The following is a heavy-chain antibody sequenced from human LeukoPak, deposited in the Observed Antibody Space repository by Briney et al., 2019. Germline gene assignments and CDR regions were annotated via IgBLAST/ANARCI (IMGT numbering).Heavy chain of an antibody. CDR3: ASARSRGRYYYGMDV. V-gene: IGHV1-18*01. Sequence: ASVKVSCKASGYTSTSYGISWVRQAPGQGLEWMGWISAYNGNTNYAQKLQGRVTMTTDTSTSTAYMELRSLRSDDTAVYYCASARSRGRYYYGMDVWGQGTTVTVSS. CDR1: GYTSTSYG. D-gene: IGHD3-10*01. CDR2: ISAYNGNT. J-gene: IGHJ6*02.